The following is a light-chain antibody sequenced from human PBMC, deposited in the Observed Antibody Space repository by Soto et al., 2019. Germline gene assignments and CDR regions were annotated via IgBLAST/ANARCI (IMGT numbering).Light chain of an antibody. V-gene: IGKV3-15*01. CDR1: QSVDND. CDR2: GAS. J-gene: IGKJ1*01. CDR3: QQYGSSPT. Sequence: EVLMTQYPATLSVSPGDRATLSCRASQSVDNDLAWYQQKPGQPPRLLIYGASTRATGIPARLSGSGSGTEFTLTISSMKSEDFAVYYCQQYGSSPTFGHGTKVDIK.